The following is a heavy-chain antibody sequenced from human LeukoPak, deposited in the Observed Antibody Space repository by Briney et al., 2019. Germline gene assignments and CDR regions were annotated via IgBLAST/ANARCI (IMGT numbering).Heavy chain of an antibody. CDR1: GYTFTNYY. Sequence: ASVTVSCKASGYTFTNYYMHWVRQAPGQGLEWVGWINPNGGGTHYAQKFQGRVTVTRDTSISTTYMELNSLTSDDTAVYYCARQPGVHASSPNDYWGQGTLVTVSS. CDR3: ARQPGVHASSPNDY. V-gene: IGHV1-2*02. J-gene: IGHJ4*02. CDR2: INPNGGGT. D-gene: IGHD6-13*01.